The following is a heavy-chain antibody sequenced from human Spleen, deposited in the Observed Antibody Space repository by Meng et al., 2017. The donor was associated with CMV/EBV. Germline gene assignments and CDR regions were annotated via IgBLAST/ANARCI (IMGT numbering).Heavy chain of an antibody. Sequence: GGSLRLSCAASGFTFDDYGMSWVRQAPGKGLEWVSGINWNGGSTGYADSVKGRFTISRDNAKNSLYLQVNSLRAEDTAIYYCARVSMIVVPTDDAFDIWGQGTMVTVSS. J-gene: IGHJ3*02. CDR2: INWNGGST. CDR1: GFTFDDYG. V-gene: IGHV3-20*04. D-gene: IGHD3-22*01. CDR3: ARVSMIVVPTDDAFDI.